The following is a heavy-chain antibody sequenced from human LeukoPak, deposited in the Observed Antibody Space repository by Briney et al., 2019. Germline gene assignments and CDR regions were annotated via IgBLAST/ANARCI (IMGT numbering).Heavy chain of an antibody. J-gene: IGHJ6*03. CDR3: ARVFAPLGFAMVRGVIIADYYYYYMDV. V-gene: IGHV1-69*05. Sequence: GASVKVSCKASGGTFSSYAISWVRQAPGQGLEWMGGIIPIFGTANYAQKFQGRVTMTRNTSISTAYMELSSLRSEDTAVYYCARVFAPLGFAMVRGVIIADYYYYYMDVWGKGTTVTISS. CDR2: IIPIFGTA. CDR1: GGTFSSYA. D-gene: IGHD3-10*01.